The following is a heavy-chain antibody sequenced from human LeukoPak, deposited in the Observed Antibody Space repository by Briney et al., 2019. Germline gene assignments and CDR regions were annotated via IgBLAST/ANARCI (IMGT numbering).Heavy chain of an antibody. V-gene: IGHV3-74*01. Sequence: GGSLRLSCAASGFSFSGHWMHWARQLPGKGLVWVSRISPTGSTTSYADSVKGRFTVSRDNAKNTLYLQVNNLRTEDTAVYYCARGPSSNWSGLDFWGQGTLLTVSS. CDR1: GFSFSGHW. D-gene: IGHD6-13*01. CDR3: ARGPSSNWSGLDF. J-gene: IGHJ4*02. CDR2: ISPTGSTT.